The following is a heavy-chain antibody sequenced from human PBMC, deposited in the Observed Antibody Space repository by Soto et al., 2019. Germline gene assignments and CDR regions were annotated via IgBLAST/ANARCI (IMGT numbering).Heavy chain of an antibody. V-gene: IGHV3-23*01. J-gene: IGHJ4*02. CDR1: GFTFRNYA. CDR2: ISVSGGQT. Sequence: GGSLRLSCAATGFTFRNYAMNWVRQAPGKGLEWVSSISVSGGQTFYADAIKGRFTISRDNSKNTLFLQMSSLSDEDTALYYCAKEQQSRGFDGLDCWGQGTLVTVSS. D-gene: IGHD1-1*01. CDR3: AKEQQSRGFDGLDC.